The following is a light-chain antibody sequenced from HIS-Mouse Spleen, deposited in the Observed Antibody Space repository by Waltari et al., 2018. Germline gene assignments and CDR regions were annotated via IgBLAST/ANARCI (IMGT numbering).Light chain of an antibody. CDR3: YSTDSSGNHRV. J-gene: IGLJ2*01. Sequence: SYELTQPPSVSVSLGQTARITCSGDALPKKYAYWYQQKSGQAPVLLLYEDSKRPSGIPERFSGSSSGTMATLTISGAQVEDEADYYCYSTDSSGNHRVFGGGTKLTVL. V-gene: IGLV3-10*01. CDR2: EDS. CDR1: ALPKKY.